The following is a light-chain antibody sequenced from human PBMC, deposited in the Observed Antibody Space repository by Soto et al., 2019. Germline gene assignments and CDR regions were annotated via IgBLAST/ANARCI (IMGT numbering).Light chain of an antibody. Sequence: EIVLTQSPGTLSLSPGERATLSCRASQSISSSYLGWYQQKPGQAPRLLIYGAFSRATGIPARFSGSGSGTEFTLTISSLQSEDFAVYCCQQYNNWPQTFGQGTKV. V-gene: IGKV3D-15*01. CDR2: GAF. J-gene: IGKJ1*01. CDR3: QQYNNWPQT. CDR1: QSISSSY.